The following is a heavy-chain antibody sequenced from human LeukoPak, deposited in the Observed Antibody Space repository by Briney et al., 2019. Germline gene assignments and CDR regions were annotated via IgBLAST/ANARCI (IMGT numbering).Heavy chain of an antibody. V-gene: IGHV4-39*01. Sequence: PSETLSLTCTVSGGSISSSSYYWGWIRQPPGKGLEWIGSIYYSGSTYYNPSLKSRVTISVDTSKNQFSLKLSSVTAADTAVYYCARHPPSSGWRYYFDYWGQGTLVTVSS. D-gene: IGHD6-19*01. J-gene: IGHJ4*02. CDR2: IYYSGST. CDR3: ARHPPSSGWRYYFDY. CDR1: GGSISSSSYY.